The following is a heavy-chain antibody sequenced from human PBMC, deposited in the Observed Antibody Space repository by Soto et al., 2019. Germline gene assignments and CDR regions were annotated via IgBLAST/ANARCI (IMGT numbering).Heavy chain of an antibody. D-gene: IGHD3-10*01. J-gene: IGHJ4*02. CDR1: GFTFSSYA. CDR3: ANDHYGSGSYYANYFYY. CDR2: ISGSGGST. Sequence: GSLRLSCAASGFTFSSYAMSWVRQAPGKGLEWVSAISGSGGSTYYADSVKGRFTISRDNSKNTLYLQMNSLRAEDTAVYYCANDHYGSGSYYANYFYYWGQGTLVTVS. V-gene: IGHV3-23*01.